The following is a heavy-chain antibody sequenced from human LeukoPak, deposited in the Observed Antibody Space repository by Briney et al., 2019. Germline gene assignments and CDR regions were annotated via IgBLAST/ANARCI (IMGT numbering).Heavy chain of an antibody. J-gene: IGHJ6*02. CDR2: IYYSGST. CDR1: GDSISSYY. CDR3: ARTGYGRDYYGMDV. V-gene: IGHV4-59*01. Sequence: PSETLSLTCTVSGDSISSYYWSWIRQPPGKGLESPGKGLEWIGYIYYSGSTNYNPSLKSRVTISVDTSKNQFSLKLSSVTAADTAVYYCARTGYGRDYYGMDVWGQGTTVTVSS. D-gene: IGHD1-26*01.